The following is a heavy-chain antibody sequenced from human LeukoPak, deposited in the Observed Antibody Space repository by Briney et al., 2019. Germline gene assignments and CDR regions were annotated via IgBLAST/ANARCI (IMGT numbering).Heavy chain of an antibody. J-gene: IGHJ4*02. Sequence: SQTLSLTCTVSGGSISSGDYYWSWIRQPPGKGLEWIGYIYYSGSTYYNPSLKSRVTISVDTSKNQFSLKLGSVTAADTAVYYCARYLEGPGLAYCGGDCYSVFGYWGQGTLVTVSS. CDR1: GGSISSGDYY. CDR2: IYYSGST. V-gene: IGHV4-30-4*08. D-gene: IGHD2-21*01. CDR3: ARYLEGPGLAYCGGDCYSVFGY.